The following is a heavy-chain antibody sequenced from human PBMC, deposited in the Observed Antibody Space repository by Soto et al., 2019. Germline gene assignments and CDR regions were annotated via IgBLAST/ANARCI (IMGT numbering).Heavy chain of an antibody. J-gene: IGHJ3*02. CDR1: GYTFTSYG. CDR2: ISAYNGHT. Sequence: QVQLVQSGAEVKKPGASVKVSCKASGYTFTSYGISWVRQAPGQGLEWMGWISAYNGHTNYAQKLQGRVTMTTDTSTSTAYRELGSLRADDTAVYYCAVMAVAGPGSRAFDSWGQGTIVTVSS. V-gene: IGHV1-18*01. D-gene: IGHD6-19*01. CDR3: AVMAVAGPGSRAFDS.